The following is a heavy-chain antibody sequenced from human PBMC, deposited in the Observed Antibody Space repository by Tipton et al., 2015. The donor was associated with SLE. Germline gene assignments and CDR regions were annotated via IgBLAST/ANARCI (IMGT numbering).Heavy chain of an antibody. V-gene: IGHV4-4*07. CDR3: ARDWGGEALDF. CDR2: IYTGGRT. D-gene: IGHD2-21*01. J-gene: IGHJ4*02. Sequence: TLSLTCTVSGGSSIGYYWSWIRQPPGEGPEWIGRIYTGGRTIHNPSLTSRVTMSLDTSKSQFSLKLTSVTAADTAVYYCARDWGGEALDFWGQGTLVTVSS. CDR1: GGSSIGYY.